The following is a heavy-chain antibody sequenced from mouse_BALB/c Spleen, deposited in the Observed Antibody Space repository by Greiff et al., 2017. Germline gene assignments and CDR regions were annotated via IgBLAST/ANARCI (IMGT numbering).Heavy chain of an antibody. CDR3: DKAGGTPWFAY. J-gene: IGHJ3*01. Sequence: QVQLQQSGPGLVAPSQCLSITCTVSGFSLTSYGVSWVRQPPGKGLEWLGVIWDDGSTNYHSALISRLNISKDNSKSQVFLKLNSLQTDDTATYYCDKAGGTPWFAYWGQGTLVTVSA. D-gene: IGHD3-3*01. V-gene: IGHV2-3*01. CDR2: IWDDGST. CDR1: GFSLTSYG.